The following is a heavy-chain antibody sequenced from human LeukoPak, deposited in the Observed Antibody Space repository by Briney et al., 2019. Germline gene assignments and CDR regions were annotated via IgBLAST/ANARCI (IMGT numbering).Heavy chain of an antibody. Sequence: PGGSLRLSCAASGFTFSSYAMSWVRQAPGKGLEWVSAITSSGGSTYYADSVKGRFTISRDNSKSTLYLQINSLRAEDTAVYYCAKWSRPVITNVHGMDVWGQGTTVTVSS. CDR3: AKWSRPVITNVHGMDV. CDR2: ITSSGGST. CDR1: GFTFSSYA. V-gene: IGHV3-23*01. D-gene: IGHD3-10*01. J-gene: IGHJ6*02.